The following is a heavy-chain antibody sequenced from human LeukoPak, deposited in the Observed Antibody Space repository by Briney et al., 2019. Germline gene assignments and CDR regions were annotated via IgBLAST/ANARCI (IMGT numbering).Heavy chain of an antibody. V-gene: IGHV3-33*08. Sequence: GGSLRLSCAASGFTVSSNYMSWVRQAPGKGLEWVAVIWYDGNNKYYADSVKGRFTISRDNSKNTLYLQMNSLGAEDTAVYYCAREYSTSWYLRYLDYWGQGTLVTVSS. D-gene: IGHD6-13*01. CDR1: GFTVSSNY. CDR3: AREYSTSWYLRYLDY. J-gene: IGHJ4*02. CDR2: IWYDGNNK.